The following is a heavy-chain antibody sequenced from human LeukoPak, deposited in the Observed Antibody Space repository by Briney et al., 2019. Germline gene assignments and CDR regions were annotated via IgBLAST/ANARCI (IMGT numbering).Heavy chain of an antibody. V-gene: IGHV1-18*01. D-gene: IGHD2-2*01. CDR1: GYTFTSYG. Sequence: ASVKVSCKASGYTFTSYGISWVRQAPGQGLEWMGWISAYNGNTNYAQKLQGGVTMTTDTSTSTAYMELRSLRSDDTAVYYCARDSDIVVVPAATPIGYWGQGTLVTVSS. CDR2: ISAYNGNT. J-gene: IGHJ4*02. CDR3: ARDSDIVVVPAATPIGY.